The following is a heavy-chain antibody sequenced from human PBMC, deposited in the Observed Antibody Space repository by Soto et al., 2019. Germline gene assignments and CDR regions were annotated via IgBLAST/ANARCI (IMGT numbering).Heavy chain of an antibody. CDR2: IKSKTDGGTT. CDR1: GFTFSNAW. CDR3: TTVVAAAGQYYYGMDV. V-gene: IGHV3-15*07. J-gene: IGHJ6*02. D-gene: IGHD6-13*01. Sequence: EVQLVESGGGLVKPGGSLRLSCAASGFTFSNAWMNWVRQAPGKGLEWVGRIKSKTDGGTTDYAAPVKGRFTISRDDSKHTLYLQMNSLKTEDTAVYYCTTVVAAAGQYYYGMDVWGQGTTVTVSS.